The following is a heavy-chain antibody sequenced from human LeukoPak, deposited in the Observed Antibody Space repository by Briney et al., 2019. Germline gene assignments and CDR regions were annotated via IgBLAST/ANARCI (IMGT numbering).Heavy chain of an antibody. CDR3: AQYDSSGYYVY. V-gene: IGHV3-64*01. D-gene: IGHD3-22*01. J-gene: IGHJ4*02. CDR2: ISSNGGST. CDR1: GFTFSSYA. Sequence: GGSLRLSCSASGFTFSSYAMHWVRQAPGKGLEYVSAISSNGGSTYYANSVKGRFAISRDNSKNTLYLQMGSPRAEDMAVYYCAQYDSSGYYVYWGQGTLVTVSS.